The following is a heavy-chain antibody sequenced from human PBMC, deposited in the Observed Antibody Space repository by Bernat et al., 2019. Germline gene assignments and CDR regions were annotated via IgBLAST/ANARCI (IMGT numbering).Heavy chain of an antibody. V-gene: IGHV4-34*01. CDR2: INHCGGT. Sequence: QVQLQQWGAGLLKPSETLSLTCAVYGGSFRAYYWSWIRQPPGKGLEWIGEINHCGGTKYDPSLKSRVTISVDTSKNQFSVGLSSVTAADTALYYCASSKGIRRFFESGGQGTLVTVSS. J-gene: IGHJ4*02. CDR3: ASSKGIRRFFES. CDR1: GGSFRAYY.